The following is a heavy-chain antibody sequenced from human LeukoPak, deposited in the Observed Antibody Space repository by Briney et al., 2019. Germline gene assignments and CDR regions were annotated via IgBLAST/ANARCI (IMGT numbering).Heavy chain of an antibody. Sequence: GRSLRLSCAASGFTFDDYAMRWVRQAPGKGLEWVAVISYDGSNKYYADSVKGRFTISRDNSKNTLYLQMNSLRAEDTAVYYCAKDLRQYYDFWSGIGYWGQGTLVTVSS. J-gene: IGHJ4*02. D-gene: IGHD3-3*01. CDR1: GFTFDDYA. V-gene: IGHV3-30-3*01. CDR3: AKDLRQYYDFWSGIGY. CDR2: ISYDGSNK.